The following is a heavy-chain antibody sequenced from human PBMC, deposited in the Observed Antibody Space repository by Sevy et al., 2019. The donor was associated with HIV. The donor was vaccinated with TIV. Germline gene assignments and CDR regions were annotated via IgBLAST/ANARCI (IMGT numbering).Heavy chain of an antibody. CDR2: IYHSGST. V-gene: IGHV4-30-2*01. D-gene: IGHD3-10*01. CDR3: ARGPLEDYYGSGSSPYWYFDL. Sequence: SETLSLTCAVSGGSISSGGYSWSWIRQPPGKGLEWIGYIYHSGSTYYNPSLKSRVTISVDTSKNQFSLKLTSVTAADTAVYFCARGPLEDYYGSGSSPYWYFDLWGRGTLVTVSS. CDR1: GGSISSGGYS. J-gene: IGHJ2*01.